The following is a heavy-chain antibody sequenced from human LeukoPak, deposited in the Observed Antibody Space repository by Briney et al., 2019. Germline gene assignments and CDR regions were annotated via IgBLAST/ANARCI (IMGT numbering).Heavy chain of an antibody. CDR3: ARGALLWFGDRMEYYFDY. Sequence: SETLSLTCTVSGGSFSSSSYYWGWIRQPPGKGLEWIGSIYYSGSTYYNPSLKSRVTISVDTSKNQFSLKLSSMTAADTAVYYCARGALLWFGDRMEYYFDYWGQGTLLTVSS. V-gene: IGHV4-39*07. D-gene: IGHD3-10*01. CDR2: IYYSGST. J-gene: IGHJ4*02. CDR1: GGSFSSSSYY.